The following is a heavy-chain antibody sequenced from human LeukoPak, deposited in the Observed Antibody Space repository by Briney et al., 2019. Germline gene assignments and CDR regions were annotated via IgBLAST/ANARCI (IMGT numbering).Heavy chain of an antibody. CDR1: GYTFTGYY. J-gene: IGHJ6*03. Sequence: ASVKVSCKTSGYTFTGYYMHWVRQAPGQGLEWMGWINPNSGGTNYPQKFQGRVTMTRDTSISTAYMELSRLRSDDTAVYYCARTTEGGYSYGYFYYYMDVWGKGTTVTISS. CDR2: INPNSGGT. V-gene: IGHV1-2*02. D-gene: IGHD5-18*01. CDR3: ARTTEGGYSYGYFYYYMDV.